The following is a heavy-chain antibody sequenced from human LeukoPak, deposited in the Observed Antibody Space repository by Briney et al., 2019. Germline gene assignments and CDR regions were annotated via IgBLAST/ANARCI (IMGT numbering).Heavy chain of an antibody. D-gene: IGHD3-22*01. CDR2: IYYSGST. CDR3: ARREYYYDSSGYYSG. Sequence: KPSPTLSLTCTVSCGSISSTSYYWGWIRQPPGKGLEWIVSIYYSGSTYYNPSLKSRVTISVDTSKNQFSLKLSSVTAADTAVYYCARREYYYDSSGYYSGWGQGTLVTVSS. V-gene: IGHV4-39*01. CDR1: CGSISSTSYY. J-gene: IGHJ4*02.